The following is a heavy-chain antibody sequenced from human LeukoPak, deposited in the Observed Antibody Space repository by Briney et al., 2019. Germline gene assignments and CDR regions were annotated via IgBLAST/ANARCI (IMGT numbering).Heavy chain of an antibody. CDR1: GFTFGDYY. D-gene: IGHD5-18*01. J-gene: IGHJ5*02. V-gene: IGHV3-49*03. Sequence: PGGSLRLSCTGSGFTFGDYYINWLRQAPGKGPEWVGFIRSQGHGGTTESAASVKGRFTISRDDSKSIAYLQMNSLKTDDTALYYCSGHRHSFNWFDPWGQGTLVTVSS. CDR2: IRSQGHGGTT. CDR3: SGHRHSFNWFDP.